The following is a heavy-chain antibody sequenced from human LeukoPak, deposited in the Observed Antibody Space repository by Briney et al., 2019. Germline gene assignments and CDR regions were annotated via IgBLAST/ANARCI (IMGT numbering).Heavy chain of an antibody. J-gene: IGHJ4*02. CDR2: IYYSGST. Sequence: PSETLSLTCTVSGGSISSYYWSWIRQPPGKGLEWNGYIYYSGSTNYNPSLKSRVTVSVDTSKNQFSLKLSSVTAADTAVYYCARVLEYCSSTSCYTGHLDYWGQGTLVTVSS. CDR3: ARVLEYCSSTSCYTGHLDY. D-gene: IGHD2-2*02. CDR1: GGSISSYY. V-gene: IGHV4-59*01.